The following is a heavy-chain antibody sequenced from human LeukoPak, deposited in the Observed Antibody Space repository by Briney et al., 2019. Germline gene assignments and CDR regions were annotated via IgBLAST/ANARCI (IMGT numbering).Heavy chain of an antibody. CDR1: GFTFGDYA. CDR3: TRVYCSSTSCYMDYYYMDV. CDR2: IRSKAYGGTT. V-gene: IGHV3-49*03. Sequence: GGSLRLSCTASGFTFGDYAMSWFRQAPGKGLEWVGFIRSKAYGGTTEYAASVKGRFTISRDDSKSIAYLQMNSLKTEDTAVYYCTRVYCSSTSCYMDYYYMDVWGKGTTVTVSS. D-gene: IGHD2-2*02. J-gene: IGHJ6*03.